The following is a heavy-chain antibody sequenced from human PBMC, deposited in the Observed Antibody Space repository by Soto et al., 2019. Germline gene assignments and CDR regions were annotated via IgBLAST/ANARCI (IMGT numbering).Heavy chain of an antibody. CDR1: GFTFRGSA. Sequence: PGGSLRLSCATSGFTFRGSAIHWVRLASGKGLEWVGRIRSSANSFATAYGASVEGRFTISRDDSKNTAYLQMNSLKTEDTAVYYCARDNILGILYGGMDVWGQGTTATVSS. V-gene: IGHV3-73*01. D-gene: IGHD3-3*01. J-gene: IGHJ6*02. CDR2: IRSSANSFAT. CDR3: ARDNILGILYGGMDV.